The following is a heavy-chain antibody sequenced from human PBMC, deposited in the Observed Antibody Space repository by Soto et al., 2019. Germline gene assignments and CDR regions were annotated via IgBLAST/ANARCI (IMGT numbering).Heavy chain of an antibody. D-gene: IGHD5-18*01. V-gene: IGHV4-34*01. CDR2: INHSGST. CDR3: ARVGGYSYGSDY. Sequence: QVQLQQWGAGLLKPSETLSLTFAVYGGSFSGYYWSWIRQHPGKGLEWIGEINHSGSTNYHPSLKSRVAISVDTSRNQVSLKLSSVTAADTAVYYCARVGGYSYGSDYWGQGTLVTVSS. CDR1: GGSFSGYY. J-gene: IGHJ4*02.